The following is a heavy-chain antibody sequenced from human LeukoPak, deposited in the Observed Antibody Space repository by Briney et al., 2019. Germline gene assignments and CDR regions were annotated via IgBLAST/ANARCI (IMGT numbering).Heavy chain of an antibody. CDR1: GGTFSSYA. D-gene: IGHD2-2*01. V-gene: IGHV1-69*05. J-gene: IGHJ4*02. Sequence: GASVKVSCKASGGTFSSYAISWVRQAPGQGLEWMGGIIPIFGTANYAQKFQGRVTITTDESTSTAYMELSSLRSEDTAVYYCARDRGGKGSSQTFDYWGQGTLVTVSS. CDR3: ARDRGGKGSSQTFDY. CDR2: IIPIFGTA.